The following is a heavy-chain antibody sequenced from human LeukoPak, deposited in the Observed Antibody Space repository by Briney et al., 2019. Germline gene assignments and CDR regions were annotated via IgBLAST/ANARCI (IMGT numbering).Heavy chain of an antibody. D-gene: IGHD1-26*01. J-gene: IGHJ3*02. Sequence: QAGGSLRLSCAASGFTFSTYWMHWVRQPPGKGLVWVSRIKTDGSTTGYADSVKGRFTISRDNAKNTLYLQMNSLRAEDTAVYYCARGGSPPEALGDTFTIWGQGTMVTVSS. V-gene: IGHV3-74*01. CDR1: GFTFSTYW. CDR3: ARGGSPPEALGDTFTI. CDR2: IKTDGSTT.